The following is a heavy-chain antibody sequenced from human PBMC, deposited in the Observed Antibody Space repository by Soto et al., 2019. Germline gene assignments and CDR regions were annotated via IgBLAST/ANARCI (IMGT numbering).Heavy chain of an antibody. CDR1: GFTFSSYG. Sequence: QVQLVESGGGVVQPGRSLRLSCAASGFTFSSYGMYWVRQAPGKGLEWVAVISYDGSNKYYADSVKGRFTISRDNSKNTLYLQMNSLRAEDTAVYYCATPPTFGGVIAPDWGQGTLVTVSS. CDR3: ATPPTFGGVIAPD. CDR2: ISYDGSNK. V-gene: IGHV3-30*03. D-gene: IGHD3-16*02. J-gene: IGHJ4*02.